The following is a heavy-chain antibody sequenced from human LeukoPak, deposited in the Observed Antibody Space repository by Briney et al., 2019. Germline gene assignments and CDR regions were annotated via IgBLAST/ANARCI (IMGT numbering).Heavy chain of an antibody. D-gene: IGHD2-21*02. CDR2: ISSDSSYI. J-gene: IGHJ4*02. Sequence: GGSLRLSCAASGFNFNTYTMNWVRQAPGKGLEWVSSISSDSSYIYYADAVHGRFTVSRDNAKYSLYLQMNSLRAEDTAVYYCARGVNGAYYVDYWGQGTLVTVSS. V-gene: IGHV3-21*01. CDR3: ARGVNGAYYVDY. CDR1: GFNFNTYT.